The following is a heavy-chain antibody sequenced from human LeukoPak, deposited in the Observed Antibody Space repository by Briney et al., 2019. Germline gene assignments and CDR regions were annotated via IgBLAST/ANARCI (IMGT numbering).Heavy chain of an antibody. CDR1: GYTFTNYA. D-gene: IGHD3-16*02. V-gene: IGHV7-4-1*02. Sequence: GASVKVSCKASGYTFTNYAMNWVRQAPGQGLECMGWIHPSTGNPTYAQGFTGRFVFSLDTSVSTTYLQISSLKAEDTAVYYCARAYQRLGELSLPDYWGQGTLVTVSS. J-gene: IGHJ4*02. CDR3: ARAYQRLGELSLPDY. CDR2: IHPSTGNP.